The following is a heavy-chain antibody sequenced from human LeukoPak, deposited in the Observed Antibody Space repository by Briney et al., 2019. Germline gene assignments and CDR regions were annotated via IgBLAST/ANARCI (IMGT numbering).Heavy chain of an antibody. CDR1: GYTFSSYW. D-gene: IGHD3-22*01. CDR2: INSDGSST. CDR3: ARDRGDSNAYNFDY. J-gene: IGHJ4*02. V-gene: IGHV3-74*01. Sequence: GGSLRLSCAASGYTFSSYWMHWVRQAPGKGLVWVSRINSDGSSTSYADSVKGRFTISRDNAKNTLYLQMNSLRAEDTAVYYCARDRGDSNAYNFDYWGQGILVTVSS.